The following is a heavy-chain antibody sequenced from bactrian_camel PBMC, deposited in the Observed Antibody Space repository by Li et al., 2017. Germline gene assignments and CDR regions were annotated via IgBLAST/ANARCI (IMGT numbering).Heavy chain of an antibody. J-gene: IGHJ6*01. CDR3: TARYEFGLGACRGVGGLGY. Sequence: DVQLVESGGGLVQPGESLRLSCVASGITFSRHDMPWIRQAPGKEVEWVAGITSLPSLFRAASYADSVKGRLTISKDNRKNILYLQMNSLTPGDTAMYYCTARYEFGLGACRGVGGLGYWGDGTQVTVS. V-gene: IGHV3S40*01. CDR1: GITFSRHD. CDR2: ITSLPSLFRAA. D-gene: IGHD1*01.